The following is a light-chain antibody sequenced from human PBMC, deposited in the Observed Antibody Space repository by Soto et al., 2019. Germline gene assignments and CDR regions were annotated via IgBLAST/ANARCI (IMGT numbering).Light chain of an antibody. Sequence: EIVLTQSPATLSLSPGERATLSCRASQSVSSYLAWYQQKPGQAPRLLIYDASNRATGIPVRFSGSGSGTDFTLTISSLEPKDFAVYYCQQRSNWSFTFGPGTTVDIK. J-gene: IGKJ3*01. CDR2: DAS. CDR1: QSVSSY. V-gene: IGKV3-11*01. CDR3: QQRSNWSFT.